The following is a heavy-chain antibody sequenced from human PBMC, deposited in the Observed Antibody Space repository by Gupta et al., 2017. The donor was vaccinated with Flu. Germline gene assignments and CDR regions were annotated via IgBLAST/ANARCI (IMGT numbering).Heavy chain of an antibody. J-gene: IGHJ6*03. V-gene: IGHV1-46*01. Sequence: QVQLVQSGAEVKKPGASVKVSCKASGYTFTSYYMHWVRQAPGQGLEWMGIINPSGGSTSYAQKFQGRVTMTRDTSTSTVYMELSSLRSEDTAVYYCARDWWKGLGANYYYMDVWGKGTTVTVSS. CDR3: ARDWWKGLGANYYYMDV. D-gene: IGHD2-15*01. CDR1: GYTFTSYY. CDR2: INPSGGST.